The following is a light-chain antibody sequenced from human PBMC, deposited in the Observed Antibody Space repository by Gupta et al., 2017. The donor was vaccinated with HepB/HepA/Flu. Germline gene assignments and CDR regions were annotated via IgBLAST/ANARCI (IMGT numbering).Light chain of an antibody. V-gene: IGLV2-14*03. CDR3: SSYTGSNTLDV. J-gene: IGLJ1*01. CDR2: DVS. CDR1: SSDVGGYNY. Sequence: QSALTQPASVSGSPGQSITLPCTGTSSDVGGYNYVSWYQQHPGRAPKLMIYDVSNRPSGVANRFSGTKSGNTASLTISGLQAEDEADYYCSSYTGSNTLDVFGTGTKVTVL.